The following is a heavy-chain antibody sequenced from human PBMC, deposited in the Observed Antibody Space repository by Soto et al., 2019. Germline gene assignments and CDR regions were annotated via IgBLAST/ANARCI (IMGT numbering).Heavy chain of an antibody. V-gene: IGHV4-39*01. CDR3: ARLTKGYCSGNICFPF. J-gene: IGHJ4*01. CDR2: MYYSGNT. CDR1: GGSISSSSHY. Sequence: TLSLTCTVSGGSISSSSHYWGWIRQPPGKGLEWIGSMYYSGNTYYNPSLTSRVTISVDTSKNQFSLTLSSVTAADTAVYYCARLTKGYCSGNICFPFWGHGTLVTVSS. D-gene: IGHD2-15*01.